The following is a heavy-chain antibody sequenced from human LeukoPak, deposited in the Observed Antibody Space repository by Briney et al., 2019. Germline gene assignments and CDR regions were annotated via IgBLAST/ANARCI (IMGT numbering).Heavy chain of an antibody. V-gene: IGHV3-23*01. Sequence: PGGSLRLSCAASGFTFSSYAMSWVRQAPGKGLEWVSAISGSGGSTYYADSVKGRFTISRDNSKNTLYLQMNSLRAEDTAVYYCARDITPPYYYGSGSYSPFDYWGQGTLVTVSS. CDR2: ISGSGGST. J-gene: IGHJ4*02. CDR3: ARDITPPYYYGSGSYSPFDY. D-gene: IGHD3-10*01. CDR1: GFTFSSYA.